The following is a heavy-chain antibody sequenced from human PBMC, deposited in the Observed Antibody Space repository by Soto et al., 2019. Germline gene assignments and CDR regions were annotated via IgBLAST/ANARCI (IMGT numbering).Heavy chain of an antibody. CDR2: INPSGGST. CDR1: GYTFTSYY. Sequence: GASVKVSCKASGYTFTSYYMHWVRQAPGQGLEWMRIINPSGGSTSYAQKFQGRVTITADKSTSTAYMELSSLRSEDTAVYYCARDITKRSYYYGMDVWGQGTTVTVSS. CDR3: ARDITKRSYYYGMDV. D-gene: IGHD3-3*01. V-gene: IGHV1-46*01. J-gene: IGHJ6*02.